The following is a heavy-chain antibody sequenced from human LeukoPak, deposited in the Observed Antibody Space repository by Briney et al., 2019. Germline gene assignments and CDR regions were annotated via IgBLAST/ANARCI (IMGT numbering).Heavy chain of an antibody. Sequence: PSETLSLTCAVYGGSFSGYYWSWIRQPPGKGLEWIGEINHSGSTNYNPSLKSRVTISVDTSKNQFSLKLSSVTAADTAVYYCARHDGYGSGKWIDYWGQGTLVTVSS. J-gene: IGHJ4*02. CDR3: ARHDGYGSGKWIDY. V-gene: IGHV4-34*01. CDR1: GGSFSGYY. CDR2: INHSGST. D-gene: IGHD3-10*01.